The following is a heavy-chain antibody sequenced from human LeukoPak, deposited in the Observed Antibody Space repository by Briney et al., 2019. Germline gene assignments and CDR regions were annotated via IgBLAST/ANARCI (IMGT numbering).Heavy chain of an antibody. Sequence: GGSLRLSCAASGFTFSSYSMHWVRQAPGKGLEWVAVISYDVSNKYYADSGKGRFTISRDNSKNTLYLQMNRLRGEDTVVYYCGRGKHRGLYFDWFFDYWGQGTLVTVSS. CDR2: ISYDVSNK. J-gene: IGHJ4*02. V-gene: IGHV3-30*04. D-gene: IGHD3-9*01. CDR3: GRGKHRGLYFDWFFDY. CDR1: GFTFSSYS.